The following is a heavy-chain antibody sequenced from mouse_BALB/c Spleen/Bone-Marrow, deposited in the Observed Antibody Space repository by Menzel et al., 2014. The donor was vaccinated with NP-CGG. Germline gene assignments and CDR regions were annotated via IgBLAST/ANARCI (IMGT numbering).Heavy chain of an antibody. CDR3: ARGYYYGSSHYWYFDD. D-gene: IGHD1-1*01. J-gene: IGHJ1*01. Sequence: DVMLVESGGGLVQPGGSRKLSCVASGFTFSSFGMYWVRQAPEKGLEWVAYISSGSSSTYYADTLKGRFSISRDNPKNTLFLQMTSLRSEDTAMYDCARGYYYGSSHYWYFDDWGAGTTVTVSS. CDR2: ISSGSSST. V-gene: IGHV5-17*02. CDR1: GFTFSSFG.